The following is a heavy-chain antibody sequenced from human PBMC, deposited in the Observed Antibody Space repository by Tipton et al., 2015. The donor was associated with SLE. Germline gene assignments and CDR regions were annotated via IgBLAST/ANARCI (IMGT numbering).Heavy chain of an antibody. CDR3: ARDRGSGWFDFDY. J-gene: IGHJ4*02. CDR1: GFAFSNYW. V-gene: IGHV3-53*05. Sequence: GSLRLSCAASGFAFSNYWMHWVRQAPGKGLVWVSVIYSGGSTYYADSVKGRFTISRDNSKNTLYLQMNSLRAEDTAVYYCARDRGSGWFDFDYWGQGTLVTVSS. D-gene: IGHD6-19*01. CDR2: IYSGGST.